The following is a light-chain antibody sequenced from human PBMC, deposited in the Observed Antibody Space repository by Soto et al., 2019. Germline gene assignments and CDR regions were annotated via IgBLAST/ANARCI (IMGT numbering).Light chain of an antibody. CDR1: QSISSW. Sequence: DIQMTQSPSTLSASVGDRVTITCRASQSISSWLAWYQQKPGKAPKLLIYKASSLESGVPSRFSGSGSGTEFTLTISSLQPDDFATYYCQQHNSYSRDTFGQGTKLEIK. CDR2: KAS. CDR3: QQHNSYSRDT. V-gene: IGKV1-5*03. J-gene: IGKJ2*01.